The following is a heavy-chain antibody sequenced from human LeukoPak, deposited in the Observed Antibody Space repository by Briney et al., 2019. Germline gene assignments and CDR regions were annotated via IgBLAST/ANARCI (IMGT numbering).Heavy chain of an antibody. CDR1: GFTFTSSA. CDR3: AAGNYYDSSGYYY. D-gene: IGHD3-22*01. Sequence: SVKVSCKASGFTFTSSAVQWVRQARGQRLEWIGWIVVGSGNTNYAQKFQERVTITRDMPTSTAYTELSSLRSEDTAVYYCAAGNYYDSSGYYYWGQGTLVTVPS. J-gene: IGHJ4*02. V-gene: IGHV1-58*01. CDR2: IVVGSGNT.